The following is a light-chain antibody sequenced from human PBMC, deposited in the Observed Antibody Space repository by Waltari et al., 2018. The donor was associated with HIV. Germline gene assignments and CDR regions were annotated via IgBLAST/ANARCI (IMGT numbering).Light chain of an antibody. CDR2: YDS. J-gene: IGLJ3*02. CDR1: NIGRQG. Sequence: SYVLTQPPSVSVATGKTSSITCEAANIGRQGVRGYQQKPGQAPILVIYYDSDRPSGIPERFSGSNSGNTATLTISRVEAGDEADYYCQVWHISTDHWVFGAGTKLTVV. CDR3: QVWHISTDHWV. V-gene: IGLV3-21*04.